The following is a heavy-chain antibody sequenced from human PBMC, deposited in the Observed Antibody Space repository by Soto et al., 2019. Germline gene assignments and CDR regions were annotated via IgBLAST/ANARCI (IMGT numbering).Heavy chain of an antibody. V-gene: IGHV1-18*04. CDR3: ATIDKRGYDPPAAH. D-gene: IGHD2-15*01. CDR1: GYSFTNFG. Sequence: QIQLVQSGAEVRKPGASVKVACKTSGYSFTNFGITWVRQAPGQGLEWMGWISTYNGKSNYVEKFQGRVTMTTDTSPATAYMEVRRRTSDDTALYYCATIDKRGYDPPAAHWGPGTLVSSSS. CDR2: ISTYNGKS. J-gene: IGHJ4*02.